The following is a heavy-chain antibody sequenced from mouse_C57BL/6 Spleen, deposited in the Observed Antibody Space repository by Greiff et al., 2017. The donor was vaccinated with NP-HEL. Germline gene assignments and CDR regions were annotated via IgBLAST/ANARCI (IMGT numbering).Heavy chain of an antibody. V-gene: IGHV5-4*01. CDR3: ARESFVS. D-gene: IGHD6-2*01. CDR2: ISDGGSYT. CDR1: GFTFSSYA. J-gene: IGHJ2*01. Sequence: EVQGVESGGGLVKPGGSLKLSCAASGFTFSSYAMSWVRQTPEKRLEWVATISDGGSYTYYPDNVKGRFTISRDNAKNNLYLQMSHLKSEDIAMYYCARESFVSWGQGTTLTVSS.